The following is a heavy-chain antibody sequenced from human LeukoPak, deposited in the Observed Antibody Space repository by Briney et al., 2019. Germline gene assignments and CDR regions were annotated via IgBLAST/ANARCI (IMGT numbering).Heavy chain of an antibody. D-gene: IGHD3-10*01. Sequence: GGSLRLSCAASGFTFDDYAMHWVRQAPGKGLEWVSLISWDGYSTYYADSVKGRFTISRDNRKNSLYLQMNSLRAEDTALYYCAKSVYGSGSYPPDYWGQGTLVTVSS. CDR1: GFTFDDYA. CDR2: ISWDGYST. V-gene: IGHV3-43D*03. CDR3: AKSVYGSGSYPPDY. J-gene: IGHJ4*02.